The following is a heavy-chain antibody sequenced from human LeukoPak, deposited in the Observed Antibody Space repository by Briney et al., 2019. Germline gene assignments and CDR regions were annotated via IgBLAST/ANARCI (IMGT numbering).Heavy chain of an antibody. CDR2: IYYSGST. D-gene: IGHD6-13*01. Sequence: SQTLSLTCTVSGGSISSGDYYWSWIRQPPGKGLEWIGYIYYSGSTYYNPSLKSRVTISVDTSKNQFSLKLSSVTAADTAVYYCATGLTGIRAAAGTEKKWFDPWGQGTLVTVSS. V-gene: IGHV4-30-4*08. J-gene: IGHJ5*02. CDR1: GGSISSGDYY. CDR3: ATGLTGIRAAAGTEKKWFDP.